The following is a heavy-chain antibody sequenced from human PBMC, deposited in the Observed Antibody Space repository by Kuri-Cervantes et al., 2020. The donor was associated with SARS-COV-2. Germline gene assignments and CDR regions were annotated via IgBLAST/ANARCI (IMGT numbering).Heavy chain of an antibody. J-gene: IGHJ4*02. D-gene: IGHD3-3*01. CDR3: ASGSITIFGVVTTGFDY. Sequence: SETLSLTCTVSGGSISSTSYYWGWTRQPPGKGLGWIGTIHHSGTTYYNPSLESRVTISVDTSQNLFSLELTSVSAADTAVYYCASGSITIFGVVTTGFDYWGQGTLVTVSS. CDR1: GGSISSTSYY. V-gene: IGHV4-39*01. CDR2: IHHSGTT.